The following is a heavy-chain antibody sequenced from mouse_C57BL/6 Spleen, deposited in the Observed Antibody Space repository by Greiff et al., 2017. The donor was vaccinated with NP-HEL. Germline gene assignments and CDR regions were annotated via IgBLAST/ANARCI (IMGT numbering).Heavy chain of an antibody. CDR1: GYAFTNYL. D-gene: IGHD2-1*01. CDR3: GKWDDNYYYAMDY. CDR2: INPGSGGT. J-gene: IGHJ4*01. V-gene: IGHV1-54*01. Sequence: VQLQQSGAELVRPGTSVKVSCKASGYAFTNYLIEWVKQRPGQGLEWIGVINPGSGGTNYNEKFKGKATLTADKTSSTAYMQLSSLTSEDSAVYCCGKWDDNYYYAMDYWGQGTSVTVSS.